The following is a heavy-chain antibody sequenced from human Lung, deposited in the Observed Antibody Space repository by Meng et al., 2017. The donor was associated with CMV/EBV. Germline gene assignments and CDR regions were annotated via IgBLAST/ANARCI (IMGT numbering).Heavy chain of an antibody. CDR2: IDDSGST. CDR3: ARGKQDAWELLAY. D-gene: IGHD1-26*01. J-gene: IGHJ4*02. V-gene: IGHV4-4*02. CDR1: GVSISSNIR. Sequence: HVEPQGPGPGVVKPSGTLPSPCGVSGVSISSNIRWTWVRQPPGKGLEWIGDIDDSGSTNYNPSLNSRISISLDKSKNHFSLKVNSVTAADTAVYYCARGKQDAWELLAYWGQGALVTVSS.